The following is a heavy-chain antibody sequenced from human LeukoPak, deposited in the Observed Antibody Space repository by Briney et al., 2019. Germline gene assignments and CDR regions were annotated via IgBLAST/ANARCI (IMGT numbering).Heavy chain of an antibody. CDR2: ILHSRST. Sequence: TSGTLSLTSVVPGGSISITNGGIWLGQPPGKGLDWIGEILHSRSTNYNPSLKSRVYMSVDKSKNHFSLRLSSVTAADTAVYYCATYYESTGYRFDYWGQGALVTVSS. CDR1: GGSISITNG. CDR3: ATYYESTGYRFDY. V-gene: IGHV4-4*02. D-gene: IGHD3-22*01. J-gene: IGHJ4*02.